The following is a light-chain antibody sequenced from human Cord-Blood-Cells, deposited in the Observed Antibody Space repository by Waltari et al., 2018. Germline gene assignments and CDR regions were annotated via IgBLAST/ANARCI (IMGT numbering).Light chain of an antibody. CDR2: RNN. V-gene: IGLV1-47*01. CDR3: AAWDDSLSGSWV. J-gene: IGLJ3*02. Sequence: QSVLTQPPSASGTPGQRVTISCSGSSSNLGSNYVYWYQQLPGTAPKLLIYRNNQRPPGVPDRFSGSKSGTSASLAISGLRSEDEADYYCAAWDDSLSGSWVFGGGTKLTVL. CDR1: SSNLGSNY.